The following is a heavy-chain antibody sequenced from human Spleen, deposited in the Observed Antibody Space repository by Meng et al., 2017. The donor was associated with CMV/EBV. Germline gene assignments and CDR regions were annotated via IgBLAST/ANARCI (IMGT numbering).Heavy chain of an antibody. CDR1: GGSISSGDYY. D-gene: IGHD3-10*01. Sequence: QVQLQVSGPGLVKPSETLSLPCTGSGGSISSGDYYWSWIRQPPGKGLEWIGAIYHSGGTSYNPSLQSRVTMFVDTSKNQFSLMLTSVTATDTAVYYCARRRGGSGRDCWGQGTLVTVSS. CDR2: IYHSGGT. J-gene: IGHJ4*02. CDR3: ARRRGGSGRDC. V-gene: IGHV4-30-4*01.